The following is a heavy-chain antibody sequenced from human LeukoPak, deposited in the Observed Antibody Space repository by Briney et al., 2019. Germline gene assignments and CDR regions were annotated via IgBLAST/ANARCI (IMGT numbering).Heavy chain of an antibody. D-gene: IGHD2-15*01. V-gene: IGHV1-24*01. CDR3: ARDSATPQRGPWFDP. J-gene: IGHJ5*02. CDR1: GYTLTELS. Sequence: ASVKVSCKVSGYTLTELSMHWVRQPPGKGLDWMGSFDPEDGETIYAQKFQGRVTMTTDTSTSTAYMELRSLRSDDTAVYYCARDSATPQRGPWFDPWGQGTLVTVSS. CDR2: FDPEDGET.